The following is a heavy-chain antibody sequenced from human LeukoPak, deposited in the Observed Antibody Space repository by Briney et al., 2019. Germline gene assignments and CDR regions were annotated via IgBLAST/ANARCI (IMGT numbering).Heavy chain of an antibody. V-gene: IGHV4-59*12. CDR1: GGSISSYY. CDR2: IYYSGST. CDR3: ARAPDSSGFAIDY. Sequence: PSETLSLTCIVSGGSISSYYWSWIRQPPGKGLEWIGYIYYSGSTNYNPSLKSRVTISVDTSKNQFSLKLSSVTAADTAVYYCARAPDSSGFAIDYWGQGTLVTVSS. D-gene: IGHD3-22*01. J-gene: IGHJ4*02.